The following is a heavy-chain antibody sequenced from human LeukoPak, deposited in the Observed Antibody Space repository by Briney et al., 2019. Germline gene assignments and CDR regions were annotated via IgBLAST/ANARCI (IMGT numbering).Heavy chain of an antibody. CDR1: GYTFTNYG. Sequence: ASVKVSCKASGYTFTNYGISWVRQAPGQGLEWMGGFEPEEGEHGETIYAQKFEGRLTLTEDTATDTAYMELVSLTSADTAVYYCATDRLEIYALHIWGQGTVVTVSS. D-gene: IGHD1-1*01. V-gene: IGHV1-24*01. CDR2: FEPEEGEHGET. CDR3: ATDRLEIYALHI. J-gene: IGHJ3*02.